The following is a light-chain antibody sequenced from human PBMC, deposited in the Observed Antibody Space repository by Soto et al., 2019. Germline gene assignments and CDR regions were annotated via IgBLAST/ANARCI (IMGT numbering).Light chain of an antibody. CDR1: QSVSSSY. CDR2: GAS. CDR3: QQYGSSPFT. Sequence: EIVLTQSPGTLSLSPGERATLSCRASQSVSSSYLAWYQQKPGQAPRLLIYGASSRATGIPDRFSGSGSGTDFTLTISRLEPEDFAVHYCQQYGSSPFTFGPGTKVGIK. V-gene: IGKV3-20*01. J-gene: IGKJ3*01.